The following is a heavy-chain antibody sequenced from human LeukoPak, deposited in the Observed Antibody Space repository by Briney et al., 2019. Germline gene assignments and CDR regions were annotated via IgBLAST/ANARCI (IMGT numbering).Heavy chain of an antibody. J-gene: IGHJ6*04. CDR3: ARGGEARFGGLFSYYGMDV. V-gene: IGHV1-69*13. Sequence: SVKVSCKASGGTFSSYAISWVRQAPGQGLEWMGGIIPIFGTANYAQKFQGRVTITADESTSTAYMELSSLGSEDTAVYYCARGGEARFGGLFSYYGMDVWGKGTTVTVSS. CDR1: GGTFSSYA. CDR2: IIPIFGTA. D-gene: IGHD3-10*01.